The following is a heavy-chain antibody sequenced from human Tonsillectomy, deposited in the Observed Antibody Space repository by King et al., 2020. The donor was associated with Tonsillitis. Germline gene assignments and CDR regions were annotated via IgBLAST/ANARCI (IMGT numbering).Heavy chain of an antibody. J-gene: IGHJ4*02. V-gene: IGHV3-23*04. CDR1: GFTFSSYA. CDR2: ISGIDGST. D-gene: IGHD1-26*01. CDR3: TVGFDY. Sequence: VQLVESVGGLVQPGGSLRLSFAASGFTFSSYAMSWVRQAPGQGLEWVSSISGIDGSTYYATSVKGRFTISRDNSKNTLYLQMKSLRAEDTAVYYCTVGFDYWGQGTLVTVSS.